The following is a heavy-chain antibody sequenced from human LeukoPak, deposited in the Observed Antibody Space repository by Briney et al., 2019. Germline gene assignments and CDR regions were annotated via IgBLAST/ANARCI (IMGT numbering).Heavy chain of an antibody. J-gene: IGHJ4*02. Sequence: SETLSLTCTVSGGSISSYYWSWIRQPPGKGQEWIGYIYYSGSTNYNPSLKSRVTISVDTSKNQFSLKLSSVTAADTAVYYCARHEGDYYDSSGYFDYWGQGTLVTVSS. V-gene: IGHV4-59*08. CDR2: IYYSGST. D-gene: IGHD3-22*01. CDR3: ARHEGDYYDSSGYFDY. CDR1: GGSISSYY.